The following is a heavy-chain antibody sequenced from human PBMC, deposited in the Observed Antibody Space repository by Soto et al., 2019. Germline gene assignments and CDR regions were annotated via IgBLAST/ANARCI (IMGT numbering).Heavy chain of an antibody. CDR3: AREGWVGGSTYAFDI. Sequence: QVQLVESGGGVVQSGRSLRLSCAASGFILGGYGMHWVRQAPGKGLEWVAVIWYDGSNQYYADSVKGRFTISRDNSKNTLYLQMNSLRTEDTAVYYCAREGWVGGSTYAFDIWGQGTMVTVTT. J-gene: IGHJ3*02. CDR2: IWYDGSNQ. D-gene: IGHD1-26*01. V-gene: IGHV3-33*01. CDR1: GFILGGYG.